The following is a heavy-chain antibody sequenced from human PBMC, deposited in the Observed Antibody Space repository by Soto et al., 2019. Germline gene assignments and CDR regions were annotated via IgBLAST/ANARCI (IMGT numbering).Heavy chain of an antibody. CDR2: IYYSGST. CDR3: ARHRGSYCSGSSCYGTEHDY. J-gene: IGHJ4*02. Sequence: QLQLQESGPGLVKPSETLSLTCTVSGGSISSSSYYWGWIRQPPGKGLEWIGSIYYSGSTYYNPSLKSRVNISVETSTNQFSLKLSSVTDADTDVYYYARHRGSYCSGSSCYGTEHDYWAQGTLVTVSS. CDR1: GGSISSSSYY. V-gene: IGHV4-39*01. D-gene: IGHD2-15*01.